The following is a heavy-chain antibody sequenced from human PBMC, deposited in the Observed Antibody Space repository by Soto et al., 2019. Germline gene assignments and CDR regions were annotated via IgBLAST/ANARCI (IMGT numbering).Heavy chain of an antibody. V-gene: IGHV3-74*01. CDR2: IRTDGGTT. CDR1: GFTFGSYW. CDR3: ARESDYGSTYYFDY. D-gene: IGHD3-10*01. Sequence: QPGGSLRPSCAASGFTFGSYWMHWVRQGPGKGLVWVSRIRTDGGTTTYADSVTGRFTISRDNAKNMLYLQMNSLRAEDTAVYYCARESDYGSTYYFDYWGQGTLVTVSS. J-gene: IGHJ4*02.